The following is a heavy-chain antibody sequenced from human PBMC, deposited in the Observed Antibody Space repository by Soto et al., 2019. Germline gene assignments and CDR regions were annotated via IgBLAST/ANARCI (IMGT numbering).Heavy chain of an antibody. Sequence: GGSLRLSCAASGFICSSYDMSCVRQDPGKGLEWVSTILVGGSTHYPDSVKGRFTISRDNSKSTVFLQMNSLTAGDTAVYYCAKDWRYCSSTSCYRVIDYWGQGTLVTSPQ. D-gene: IGHD2-2*01. CDR3: AKDWRYCSSTSCYRVIDY. V-gene: IGHV3-23*01. J-gene: IGHJ4*02. CDR2: ILVGGST. CDR1: GFICSSYD.